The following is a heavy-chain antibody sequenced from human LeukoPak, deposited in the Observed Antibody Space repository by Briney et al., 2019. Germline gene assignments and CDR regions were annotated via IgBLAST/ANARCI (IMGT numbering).Heavy chain of an antibody. CDR2: ISGSGGST. D-gene: IGHD6-13*01. J-gene: IGHJ4*02. CDR3: AKRSGYSSTWPFDY. V-gene: IGHV3-23*01. CDR1: GFTFSNYD. Sequence: PGGSLRLSCAASGFTFSNYDMSWVRRAPGKGLEWVSTISGSGGSTYYADSVKGRFTISRDNSKNTLHLQMDSLRADDTAVYHCAKRSGYSSTWPFDYWGQGTLVTVSS.